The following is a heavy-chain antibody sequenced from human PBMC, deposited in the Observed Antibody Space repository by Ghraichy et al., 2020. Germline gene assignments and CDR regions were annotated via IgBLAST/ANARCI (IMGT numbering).Heavy chain of an antibody. CDR2: IKQDGSEK. CDR3: ARGGALTTVTTR. D-gene: IGHD4-17*01. V-gene: IGHV3-7*01. J-gene: IGHJ4*02. Sequence: GSLRLSCAASGFIFSSYWMSWVRQSPGKGLEWVANIKQDGSEKYYVDSVKGRFTISRDNAKNSLDLQMNSLRAEDTAVYYCARGGALTTVTTRWGQGTLVTVSS. CDR1: GFIFSSYW.